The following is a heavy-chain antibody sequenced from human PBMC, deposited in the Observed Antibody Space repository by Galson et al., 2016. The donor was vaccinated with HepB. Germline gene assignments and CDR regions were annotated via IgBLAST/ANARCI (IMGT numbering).Heavy chain of an antibody. V-gene: IGHV1-3*01. D-gene: IGHD3-16*01. CDR2: INAGNGNR. Sequence: SVKVSCKASGYTFTIYTLHWVRQAPGQRLEWMGWINAGNGNRKYSQKFQGRVNITRDTAAITVYMELSSLRSEDTAVYYCARDYARGTYTWFDPWGQEPWSPSPQ. CDR1: GYTFTIYT. J-gene: IGHJ5*02. CDR3: ARDYARGTYTWFDP.